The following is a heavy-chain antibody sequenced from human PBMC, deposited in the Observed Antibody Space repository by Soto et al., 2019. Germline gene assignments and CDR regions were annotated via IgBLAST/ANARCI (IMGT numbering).Heavy chain of an antibody. V-gene: IGHV3-30*18. J-gene: IGHJ4*02. D-gene: IGHD4-17*01. CDR1: GFTFSSYG. CDR2: ISYDGSNK. CDR3: AKALAVTYYFDY. Sequence: QVQLVESGGGVVQPGRSLRLSCAASGFTFSSYGMHWVRQAPGKGLEWVAVISYDGSNKYYADSVKGRFTISRDNSKNTLYLQMNSLRAEDTAVYYGAKALAVTYYFDYWGQGTLVTVSS.